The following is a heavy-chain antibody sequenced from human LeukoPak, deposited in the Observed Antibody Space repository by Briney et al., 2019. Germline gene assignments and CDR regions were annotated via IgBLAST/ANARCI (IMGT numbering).Heavy chain of an antibody. CDR2: INHGGDT. V-gene: IGHV4-61*01. J-gene: IGHJ3*02. CDR3: ASHKYPVQAFDI. D-gene: IGHD2/OR15-2a*01. Sequence: SETLSLTCTVSGGSVSSDSYYWSWIRQPPGKGLEWIGEINHGGDTNYNSSLQSRVSLSVDTSKNMFSLMLSSVTAADTAVYYCASHKYPVQAFDIWGQGTMVTVSS. CDR1: GGSVSSDSYY.